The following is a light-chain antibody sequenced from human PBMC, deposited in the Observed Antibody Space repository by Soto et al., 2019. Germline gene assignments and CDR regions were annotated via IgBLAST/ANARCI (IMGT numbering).Light chain of an antibody. CDR2: EVS. Sequence: QSALTQPPSASGSPGQSVTISCTGTSSDVGVYNYVSWYQQHPGKAPKLMIYEVSKRPSGVPDRFSGSQSGDTASLTVSGLQAEDEADYYCSSVAGIMVFGGGTQLTVL. V-gene: IGLV2-8*01. J-gene: IGLJ2*01. CDR3: SSVAGIMV. CDR1: SSDVGVYNY.